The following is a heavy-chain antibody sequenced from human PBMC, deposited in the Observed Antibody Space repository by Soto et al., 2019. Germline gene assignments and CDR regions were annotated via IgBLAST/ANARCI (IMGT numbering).Heavy chain of an antibody. CDR3: AKELSRRLTVNYYGMDV. V-gene: IGHV3-9*01. D-gene: IGHD3-9*01. Sequence: GGSLRLYCAASGFTFDDYAMRWVRQAPGKGLEWVSGISWNSGSIGYADSVTGSFTISRANAKNSLYLQMNSLRAEDTALYYCAKELSRRLTVNYYGMDVWGQGTTVTVSS. J-gene: IGHJ6*02. CDR1: GFTFDDYA. CDR2: ISWNSGSI.